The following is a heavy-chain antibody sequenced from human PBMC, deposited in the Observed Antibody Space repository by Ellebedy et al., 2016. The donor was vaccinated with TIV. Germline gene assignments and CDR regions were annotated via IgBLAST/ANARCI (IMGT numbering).Heavy chain of an antibody. J-gene: IGHJ4*02. CDR3: ARGDYYGSGSYYPNLYYFDY. V-gene: IGHV3-30*01. Sequence: GESLKISCAASGFTFSSYAMHWVRQAPGKGLEWVAVISYDGSNKYYADSVKGRFTISRDNSKNTLYLQMNSLRAEDTAVYYCARGDYYGSGSYYPNLYYFDYWGQGTLVTVSS. D-gene: IGHD3-10*01. CDR2: ISYDGSNK. CDR1: GFTFSSYA.